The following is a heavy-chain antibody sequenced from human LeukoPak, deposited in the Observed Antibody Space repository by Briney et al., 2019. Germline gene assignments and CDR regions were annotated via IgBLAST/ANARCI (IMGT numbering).Heavy chain of an antibody. J-gene: IGHJ4*02. CDR3: ARPPSYYDSSGYIDY. Sequence: PGESLKIFCKGSGYSFTSYWIGWVRQLPGKGLEWMGIIYPGDSDTRYSPSFQGQVTISADKSISTAYLQWSSLKASDTAMYYCARPPSYYDSSGYIDYWGQGTLVTVSS. CDR1: GYSFTSYW. V-gene: IGHV5-51*01. CDR2: IYPGDSDT. D-gene: IGHD3-22*01.